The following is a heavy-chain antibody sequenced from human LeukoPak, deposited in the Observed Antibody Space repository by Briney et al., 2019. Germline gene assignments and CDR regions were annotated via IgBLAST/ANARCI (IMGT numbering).Heavy chain of an antibody. CDR1: GYTFTGYY. J-gene: IGHJ4*02. Sequence: ASVKVSCKASGYTFTGYYMHWVRQAPGQGLEWMGRINPNSGGTNYAQKFQGRATMTRDTSISTAYMELSRLRSDDTAVYYCARAVWFGELPSDYWGQGTLVTVSS. D-gene: IGHD3-10*01. V-gene: IGHV1-2*06. CDR3: ARAVWFGELPSDY. CDR2: INPNSGGT.